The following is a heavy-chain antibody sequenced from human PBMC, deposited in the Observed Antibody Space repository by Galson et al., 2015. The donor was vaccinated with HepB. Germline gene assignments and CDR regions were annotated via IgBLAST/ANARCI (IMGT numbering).Heavy chain of an antibody. J-gene: IGHJ5*02. CDR1: GFTFSSYA. D-gene: IGHD5-18*01. CDR3: AKDQYDSYGPNWFDP. CDR2: ISGSGGST. V-gene: IGHV3-23*01. Sequence: SLRLSCAASGFTFSSYAMSWVRQAPGKGLEWVSAISGSGGSTYYADSVKGRFTISRDNSKNTLYLQMHSLRAEDTAVYYCAKDQYDSYGPNWFDPWGQGTLVTVSS.